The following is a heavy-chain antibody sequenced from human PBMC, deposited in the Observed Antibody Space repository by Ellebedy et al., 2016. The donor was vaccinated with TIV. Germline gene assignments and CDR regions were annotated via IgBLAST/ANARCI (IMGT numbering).Heavy chain of an antibody. CDR2: LYYSGST. CDR3: ARGYSSGWYNGFDP. J-gene: IGHJ5*02. V-gene: IGHV4-61*08. CDR1: GGSISRGDYY. Sequence: MPLETLSLTCTVSGGSISRGDYYLSWIRQPPGKCLLSIGYLYYSGSTNYNPSLKSRVTISVDTSKNQFSLKLSSVTAADTAVYYCARGYSSGWYNGFDPWGQGTLVTVSS. D-gene: IGHD6-19*01.